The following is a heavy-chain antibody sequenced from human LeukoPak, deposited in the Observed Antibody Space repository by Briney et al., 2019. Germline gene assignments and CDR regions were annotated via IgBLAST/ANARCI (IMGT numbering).Heavy chain of an antibody. CDR1: GGSFSGYY. J-gene: IGHJ6*01. Sequence: PSETLSLTCAVYGGSFSGYYWSWIRQPPGKGLEWIGEINHSGSTNYNPSLKSRVTISVDTSKNQFSLKVSSVTAADTAVYYCRYYGSGNLPGGMDVWSQGTTVTVSS. V-gene: IGHV4-34*01. CDR3: RYYGSGNLPGGMDV. D-gene: IGHD3-10*01. CDR2: INHSGST.